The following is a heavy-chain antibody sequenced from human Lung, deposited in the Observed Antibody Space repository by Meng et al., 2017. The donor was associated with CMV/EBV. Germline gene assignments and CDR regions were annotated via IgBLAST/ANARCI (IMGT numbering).Heavy chain of an antibody. J-gene: IGHJ5*02. D-gene: IGHD3-10*01. Sequence: TFGSYGFNWVRQAPGKGLEWVAGISYDGSKNFYADSVKGRFIISRDNSNSKLFLQMNNLRSEDTAMYYCARDRGDRRGSYARNWFDPWGQGTLVTVSS. V-gene: IGHV3-30*04. CDR3: ARDRGDRRGSYARNWFDP. CDR1: TFGSYG. CDR2: ISYDGSKN.